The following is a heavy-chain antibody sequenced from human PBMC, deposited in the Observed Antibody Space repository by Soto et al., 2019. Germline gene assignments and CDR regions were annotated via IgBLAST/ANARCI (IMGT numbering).Heavy chain of an antibody. CDR3: ARLGAFYQSLDP. CDR1: GGSITSRSYY. V-gene: IGHV4-61*05. Sequence: SETLSLTCTVSGGSITSRSYYWGWIRQPPGKGLEWVGYIYYGGTTSYNPSLDSRVTISLETSKSQISLRLSSVTAADTAVYYCARLGAFYQSLDPWGPGTLVTVSS. D-gene: IGHD3-3*02. J-gene: IGHJ5*02. CDR2: IYYGGTT.